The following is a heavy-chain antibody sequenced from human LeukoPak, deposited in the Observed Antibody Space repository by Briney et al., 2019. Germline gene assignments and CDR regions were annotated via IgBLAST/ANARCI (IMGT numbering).Heavy chain of an antibody. V-gene: IGHV4-4*07. CDR2: ICASGST. D-gene: IGHD7-27*01. Sequence: KSSETLSLTCTVSGGSINSYCWTWIRQPAGKGLEYIGRICASGSTNYNSSLRSRVTMSVDTSKNQFSLNLSSVTAADTAVYFCARENWADDYWGQGTLVTVS. CDR3: ARENWADDY. CDR1: GGSINSYC. J-gene: IGHJ4*02.